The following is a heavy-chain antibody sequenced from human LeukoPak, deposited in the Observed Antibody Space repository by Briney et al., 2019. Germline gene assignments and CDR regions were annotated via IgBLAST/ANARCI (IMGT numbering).Heavy chain of an antibody. CDR2: LIGSGGST. Sequence: QPGGSVRLSCSASGFTFSSYAMICVRQARGRAGEGGSSLIGSGGSTYSADSVKGRFTISRDNSKNTLYLQMNSLRAEDTAVYYCAKGHRITMVRGVRFDYWGQGTLVTVSS. CDR3: AKGHRITMVRGVRFDY. J-gene: IGHJ4*02. V-gene: IGHV3-23*01. CDR1: GFTFSSYA. D-gene: IGHD3-10*01.